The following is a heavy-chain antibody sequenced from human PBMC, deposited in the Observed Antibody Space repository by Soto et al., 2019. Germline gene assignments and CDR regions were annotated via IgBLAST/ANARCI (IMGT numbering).Heavy chain of an antibody. CDR2: IYYSGST. V-gene: IGHV4-59*12. CDR3: ASRKGRIAVVVSWFDP. CDR1: GGSFSSYY. D-gene: IGHD6-19*01. J-gene: IGHJ5*02. Sequence: PAETLSLTCTVSGGSFSSYYWSWIRQPPGKGLEWIGDIYYSGSTNYNPSLKSRVTISVDTSKNQFSLKLSSVAAADTAVYYCASRKGRIAVVVSWFDPWGQGNLVTVSS.